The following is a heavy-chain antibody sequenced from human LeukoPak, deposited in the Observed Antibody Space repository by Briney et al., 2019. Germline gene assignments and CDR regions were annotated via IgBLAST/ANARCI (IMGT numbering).Heavy chain of an antibody. V-gene: IGHV3-9*01. CDR2: INWNSDSI. CDR3: AINGGGDSGYGNFDY. Sequence: GGPLRLSCAVSGFTFDDYAMHWVRQVPGKGLEWVSGINWNSDSIGYADSVKGRFTTPRDNAKNSLYLQMNSLRAEDTAFYYCAINGGGDSGYGNFDYWGQGTLVTVSS. D-gene: IGHD5-12*01. J-gene: IGHJ4*02. CDR1: GFTFDDYA.